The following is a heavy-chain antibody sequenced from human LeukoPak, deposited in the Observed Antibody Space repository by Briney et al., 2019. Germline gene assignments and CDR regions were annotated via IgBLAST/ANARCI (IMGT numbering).Heavy chain of an antibody. CDR3: AKGRRYNILTGYYVSEVDP. CDR1: GFTFSSYT. V-gene: IGHV3-21*01. D-gene: IGHD3-9*01. CDR2: ISSSSSYI. J-gene: IGHJ5*02. Sequence: GGSLRLSCAASGFTFSSYTMNWVRQAPGKGLEWVSSISSSSSYIYYADSVKGRFTISRDNAKKSLYLQMNSLRAEDTAVYYCAKGRRYNILTGYYVSEVDPWGQGTLVTVSS.